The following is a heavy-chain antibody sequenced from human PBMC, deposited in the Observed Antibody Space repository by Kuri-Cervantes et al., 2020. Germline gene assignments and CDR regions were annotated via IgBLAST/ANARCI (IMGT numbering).Heavy chain of an antibody. CDR1: GYTFTGYY. Sequence: ASVKVSCKASGYTFTGYYLHWVRQAPGQRLEWMGWIHPNSGGSIYAQKFQGKVTMTRDTSITTAYMELSRLRSDDTAVYYCARGGQTQLGIIDYWGQGTLVTVSS. CDR2: IHPNSGGS. CDR3: ARGGQTQLGIIDY. V-gene: IGHV1-2*02. J-gene: IGHJ4*02. D-gene: IGHD7-27*01.